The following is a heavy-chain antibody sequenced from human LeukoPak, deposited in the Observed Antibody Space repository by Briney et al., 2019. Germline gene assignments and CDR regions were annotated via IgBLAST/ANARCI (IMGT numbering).Heavy chain of an antibody. J-gene: IGHJ3*02. Sequence: GGSLRLSCAASGFTFSHYGMHWVRQAPGKGLEWVANIKTDGSQIYYVDSVKGRFTISRDNAKNSLYLQMNSLRAEDMALYYCAKDRVRGSYASWDAFDIWGQGTMVTVSS. D-gene: IGHD1-26*01. CDR2: IKTDGSQI. CDR3: AKDRVRGSYASWDAFDI. CDR1: GFTFSHYG. V-gene: IGHV3-7*03.